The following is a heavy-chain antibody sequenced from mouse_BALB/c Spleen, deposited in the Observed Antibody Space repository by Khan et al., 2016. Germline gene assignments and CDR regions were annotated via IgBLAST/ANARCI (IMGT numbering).Heavy chain of an antibody. CDR2: INTNNVES. J-gene: IGHJ2*01. CDR1: GYIFTNFG. CDR3: ASGGNYEDYLDF. Sequence: QFQLVQFGPELKKPGETVKISCKASGYIFTNFGMNWVKQAPGKGLKWMGWINTNNVESTYADDLKGRLAFSLETSATTAYLQINNLKNEDTATYFWASGGNYEDYLDFWGEGTTLTVSS. D-gene: IGHD2-1*01. V-gene: IGHV9-3-1*01.